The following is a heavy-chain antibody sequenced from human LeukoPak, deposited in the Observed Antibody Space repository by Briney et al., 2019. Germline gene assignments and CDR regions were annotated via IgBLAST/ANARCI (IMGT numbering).Heavy chain of an antibody. CDR2: INTNTGNP. J-gene: IGHJ4*02. Sequence: ASVKVSCKASGYTFTSYGISWVRQAPGQGLEWMGWINTNTGNPTYAQGFTGRFVFSLDTSVSTAYLQISSLKAEDTAVYYCARQGFGESSDYWGQGTLVTVSS. V-gene: IGHV7-4-1*02. D-gene: IGHD3-10*01. CDR1: GYTFTSYG. CDR3: ARQGFGESSDY.